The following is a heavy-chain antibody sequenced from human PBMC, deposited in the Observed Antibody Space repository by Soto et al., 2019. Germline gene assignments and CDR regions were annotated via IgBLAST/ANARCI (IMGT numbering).Heavy chain of an antibody. CDR3: ARSLVNGTYEAFDI. Sequence: EVYLAQSGAEVKKPGESLKISCTGSGYNFNRYWIGWVRQMPGKGLEWMGVIYPGESDTRYSPSLQGQVTISADKSSSAAYLQWSILQASDTATYYCARSLVNGTYEAFDIWGQGTMVTVSS. J-gene: IGHJ3*02. CDR2: IYPGESDT. CDR1: GYNFNRYW. D-gene: IGHD6-13*01. V-gene: IGHV5-51*03.